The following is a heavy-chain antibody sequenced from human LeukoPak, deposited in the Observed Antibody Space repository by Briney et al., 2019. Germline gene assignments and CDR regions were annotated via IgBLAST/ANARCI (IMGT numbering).Heavy chain of an antibody. V-gene: IGHV3-74*01. J-gene: IGHJ6*02. CDR2: INMDGSST. CDR3: ARGTILTIFGVVIIPAALDSDYYYGMDV. Sequence: GGSLRLSCAASGFTFSSYWMHSVRQAPGKGLVWVSCINMDGSSTSYADSVKGRFTISRDNAKNTLYLQMNSLRAEVTAVYYCARGTILTIFGVVIIPAALDSDYYYGMDVWGQGTTVTVSS. CDR1: GFTFSSYW. D-gene: IGHD3-3*01.